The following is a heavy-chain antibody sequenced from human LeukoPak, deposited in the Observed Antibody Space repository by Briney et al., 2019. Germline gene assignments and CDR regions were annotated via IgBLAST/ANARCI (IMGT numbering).Heavy chain of an antibody. CDR3: AKPYYYDRSGSGVNHFDY. CDR2: ISTGGRTI. V-gene: IGHV3-48*03. CDR1: GFSFSAFE. Sequence: PGGSLRLSCAASGFSFSAFEMNWVRQAPGKGLEWISHISTGGRTIYYADSVKGRFTISRDNAKNSLYLQMNSLRGEDTGVYYCAKPYYYDRSGSGVNHFDYWGQGTLVTVSS. D-gene: IGHD3-22*01. J-gene: IGHJ4*02.